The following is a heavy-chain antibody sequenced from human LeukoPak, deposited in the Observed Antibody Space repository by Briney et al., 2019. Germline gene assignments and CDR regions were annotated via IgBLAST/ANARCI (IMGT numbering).Heavy chain of an antibody. CDR2: IYYSGST. CDR1: GGSISSGDYY. D-gene: IGHD4-17*01. V-gene: IGHV4-30-4*01. Sequence: KPSETLSLTCTVSGGSISSGDYYWSWIRQPPGKGLEWIGYIYYSGSTYYNPSLKSRVTISVDTSKNQFSLKLSSVTAADTAVYYCASQSTYGDYDFNYWGQGTLVTVSS. CDR3: ASQSTYGDYDFNY. J-gene: IGHJ4*02.